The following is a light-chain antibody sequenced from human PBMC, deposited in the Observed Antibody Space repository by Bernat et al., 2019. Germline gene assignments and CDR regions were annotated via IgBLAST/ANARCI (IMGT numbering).Light chain of an antibody. V-gene: IGLV2-23*01. CDR2: EGS. CDR1: SSDVGTYNL. CDR3: CSYAGSSTYV. J-gene: IGLJ1*01. Sequence: QSALTQPASVSGSPGQSITISCTGTSSDVGTYNLVSWYQHHPGKAPKVMIYEGSKRPSGVSNRFSGSKSGNTASLTISGLQAEDEADYYCCSYAGSSTYVFGSGTKVPVL.